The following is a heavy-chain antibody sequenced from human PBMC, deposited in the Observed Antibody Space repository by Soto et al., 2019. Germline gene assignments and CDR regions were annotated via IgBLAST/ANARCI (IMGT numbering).Heavy chain of an antibody. CDR3: ARQVAGWYFDL. D-gene: IGHD6-19*01. J-gene: IGHJ2*01. CDR1: GGSISSSSYY. V-gene: IGHV4-39*01. Sequence: QLQLQESGPGLVKPSETLSLTCTVSGGSISSSSYYWGWIRQPPGKGLEWIGSIYYSGSTYYNPSLKSRVTISVDTSKNQFSLKLSSVTAADTAVYYCARQVAGWYFDLWGRGTLVTVSS. CDR2: IYYSGST.